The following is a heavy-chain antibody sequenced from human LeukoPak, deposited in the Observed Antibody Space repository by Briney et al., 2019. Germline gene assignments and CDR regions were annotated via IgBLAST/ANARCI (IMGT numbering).Heavy chain of an antibody. V-gene: IGHV3-21*01. Sequence: KAGGSLRLSCAASGFTFNTFNMNWVRQAPGKGLEWVSSITSGGDYIYYADSVKGRSTTSRDNAKNSLSLQLNSLRVEDTAVYYCARGHYDVLAASYKWTPDYWGQGTLVTVSS. CDR2: ITSGGDYI. J-gene: IGHJ4*02. CDR1: GFTFNTFN. D-gene: IGHD3-9*01. CDR3: ARGHYDVLAASYKWTPDY.